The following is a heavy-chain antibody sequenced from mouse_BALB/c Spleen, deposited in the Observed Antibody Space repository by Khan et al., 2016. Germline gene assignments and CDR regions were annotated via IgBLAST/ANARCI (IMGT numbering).Heavy chain of an antibody. CDR2: IWAGGST. J-gene: IGHJ3*01. V-gene: IGHV2-9*02. CDR1: GFSLTNSG. CDR3: ARDDQDFDAWFAS. Sequence: QVQLKESGPGLVAPSQSLSITCTVSGFSLTNSGVHWVRQPPRKGLDWLGVIWAGGSTDYNSALMSRLSITRDTTQNQVFLKMNSLQTDDTAMYYCARDDQDFDAWFASWGRGTLGTVSA.